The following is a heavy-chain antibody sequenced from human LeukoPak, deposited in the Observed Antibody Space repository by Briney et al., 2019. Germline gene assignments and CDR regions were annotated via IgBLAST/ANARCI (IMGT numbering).Heavy chain of an antibody. J-gene: IGHJ4*02. Sequence: GASVKVSCKASGYTFTSNYIHWVRQAPGQGLEWMGMIYPRDGSTSYAQKFQGRVTVTRDTSTSTVHMELSGLRSDDTAVYYCARRQQLVGFDYWGQGTPVTVSS. CDR3: ARRQQLVGFDY. D-gene: IGHD6-13*01. CDR2: IYPRDGST. CDR1: GYTFTSNY. V-gene: IGHV1-46*01.